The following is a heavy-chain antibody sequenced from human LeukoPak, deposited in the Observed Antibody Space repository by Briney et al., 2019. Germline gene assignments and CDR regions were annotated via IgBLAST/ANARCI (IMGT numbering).Heavy chain of an antibody. CDR3: AKDEKEDYGDYVDY. D-gene: IGHD4-17*01. J-gene: IGHJ4*02. CDR1: GFTFSSYA. V-gene: IGHV3-23*01. CDR2: ISGSGGST. Sequence: GGSLRLSCAASGFTFSSYAMSWVRQAPGKGPEWVSAISGSGGSTYYADSVKGRFTISRDNSKNTLYLQMNSLRAEDTAVYYCAKDEKEDYGDYVDYWGQGTLVTVSS.